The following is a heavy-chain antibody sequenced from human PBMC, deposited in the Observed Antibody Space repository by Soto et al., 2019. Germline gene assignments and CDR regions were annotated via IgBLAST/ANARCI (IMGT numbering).Heavy chain of an antibody. CDR3: TTKVENYDFWSFTQYYGMDV. J-gene: IGHJ6*02. V-gene: IGHV3-15*07. D-gene: IGHD3-3*01. CDR1: GFTFSNAW. CDR2: IKSKTDGGTT. Sequence: GGSLRLSCAASGFTFSNAWMNWVRQAPGKGLEWVGRIKSKTDGGTTDYAAPVKGRFTISRDDSKNTLYLQMNSLKTEDTAVYYCTTKVENYDFWSFTQYYGMDVWGQGTTVTVSS.